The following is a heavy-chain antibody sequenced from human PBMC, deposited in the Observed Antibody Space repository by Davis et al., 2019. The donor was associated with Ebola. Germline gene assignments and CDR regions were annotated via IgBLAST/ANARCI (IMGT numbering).Heavy chain of an antibody. D-gene: IGHD1-1*01. CDR3: AKDVRGTTGPSEY. CDR2: ISTYNGNT. CDR1: GYSFTSDG. J-gene: IGHJ4*02. Sequence: AASVKVSCKASGYSFTSDGISWVRQAPGQGLEWMGWISTYNGNTNYAQKLQGRVTMTTDTYTSTAYMELRSLRSDDTAVYFCAKDVRGTTGPSEYWGQGTLVTVSS. V-gene: IGHV1-18*01.